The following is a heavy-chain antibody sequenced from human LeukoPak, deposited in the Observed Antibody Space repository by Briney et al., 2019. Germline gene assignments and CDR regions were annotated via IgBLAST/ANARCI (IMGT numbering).Heavy chain of an antibody. V-gene: IGHV4-4*07. Sequence: SETLSLTCTASSDSINNYYWSWIRQPAGKGLEWIGRISTSGNTNYNPSLKSRITMSVDTSKNHFSLKLSSVTAADTAVYYCAGDLSGFDYWGQGSLVTVSS. CDR2: ISTSGNT. CDR1: SDSINNYY. CDR3: AGDLSGFDY. J-gene: IGHJ4*02.